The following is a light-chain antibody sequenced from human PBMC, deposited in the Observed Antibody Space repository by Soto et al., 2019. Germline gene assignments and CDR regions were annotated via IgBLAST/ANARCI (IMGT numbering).Light chain of an antibody. J-gene: IGKJ1*01. CDR1: QGIGTE. V-gene: IGKV1-6*02. Sequence: AIQMTQSPSSLSASVGDRVTITCRASQGIGTELGWYQLKPGKAPKLLVYGASTLQSGVLPRFSGSGSGTDFTLTISSLQPDDFATYYCLQDFSYPRMFGQGTKVEIK. CDR2: GAS. CDR3: LQDFSYPRM.